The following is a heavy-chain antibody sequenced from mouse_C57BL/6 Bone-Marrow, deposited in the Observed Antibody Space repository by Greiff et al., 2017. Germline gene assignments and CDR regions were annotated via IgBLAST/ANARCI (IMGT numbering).Heavy chain of an antibody. Sequence: LQQPFSYLLRPGSSVKLSCKASGYTFTSYWMHWVKQRPIQGLEWIGNIDPSDSETHYNQKFKDKATLTVDKSSSTAYMQLSSLTSEDSAVYYCARGYLVKAYWGQGTLVTVSA. D-gene: IGHD1-2*01. CDR2: IDPSDSET. V-gene: IGHV1-52*01. J-gene: IGHJ3*01. CDR1: GYTFTSYW. CDR3: ARGYLVKAY.